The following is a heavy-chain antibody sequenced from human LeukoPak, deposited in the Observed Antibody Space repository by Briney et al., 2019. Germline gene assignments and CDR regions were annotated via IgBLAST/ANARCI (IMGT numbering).Heavy chain of an antibody. Sequence: ASVKVSCKASGYTFTGYYMHWVRQAPGQGLEWMGWINPNSGGTNYAQKFQGRVTMTRATSISTAYMELSRLRSDDTAVYYCARGPHSSGWYYYYYYYMDVWGKGTTVTVSS. CDR2: INPNSGGT. CDR1: GYTFTGYY. D-gene: IGHD6-19*01. J-gene: IGHJ6*03. V-gene: IGHV1-2*02. CDR3: ARGPHSSGWYYYYYYYMDV.